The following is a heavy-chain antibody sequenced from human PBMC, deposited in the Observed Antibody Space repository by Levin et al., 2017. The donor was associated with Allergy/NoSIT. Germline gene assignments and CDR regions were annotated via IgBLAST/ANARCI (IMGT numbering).Heavy chain of an antibody. D-gene: IGHD6-13*01. V-gene: IGHV4-34*01. CDR3: ASLSPGYSSSGKVGGAFDI. CDR2: INHIGST. Sequence: SQTLSLTCAVYGGSFSGYYWSWIRQPPGKGLEWIGEINHIGSTNYNPSLKSRVTISVDTSKNQFSLKLSSVTAADTAVYYCASLSPGYSSSGKVGGAFDIWGQGTMVTVSS. CDR1: GGSFSGYY. J-gene: IGHJ3*02.